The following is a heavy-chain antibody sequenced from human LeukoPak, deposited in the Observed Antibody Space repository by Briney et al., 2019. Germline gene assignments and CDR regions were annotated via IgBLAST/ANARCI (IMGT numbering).Heavy chain of an antibody. V-gene: IGHV4-4*02. CDR1: GGSISSSNW. CDR2: IYHTGST. J-gene: IGHJ3*02. CDR3: ARTYGAVFDI. D-gene: IGHD3-10*01. Sequence: SSRTLSLTCTVSGGSISSSNWWSWVRQSPEQGREWIGEIYHTGSTFYIPSLKSRVTMSVDKSKNQFSLRLSSVTAADTAVYYCARTYGAVFDIWGQGTRVTVSS.